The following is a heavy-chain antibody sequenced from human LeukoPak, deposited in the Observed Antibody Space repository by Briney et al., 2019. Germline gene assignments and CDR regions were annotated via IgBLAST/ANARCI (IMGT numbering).Heavy chain of an antibody. J-gene: IGHJ4*02. CDR2: ISAYNGNT. V-gene: IGHV1-18*01. CDR1: GYTFTSYG. CDR3: ARTGIAVASTYYFDY. Sequence: ASVKVSCKASGYTFTSYGISWVRQAPGQGLEWMGWISAYNGNTNYAQKLQGRVTMTTDTSTSTAYMELRSLRSDDTAVYYCARTGIAVASTYYFDYWGQGTLVTVSP. D-gene: IGHD6-19*01.